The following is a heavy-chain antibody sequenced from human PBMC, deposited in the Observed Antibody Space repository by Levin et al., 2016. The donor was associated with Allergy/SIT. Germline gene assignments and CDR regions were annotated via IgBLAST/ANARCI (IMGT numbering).Heavy chain of an antibody. V-gene: IGHV4-39*01. CDR2: IYYSGST. CDR1: GGSISSSSYY. J-gene: IGHJ4*02. D-gene: IGHD1-7*01. CDR3: ARPPWNYGYSD. Sequence: SETLSLTCTVSGGSISSSSYYWGWIRQPPGKGLEWIGSIYYSGSTYYNPSLKSRVTISVDTSKNQFSLKLSSVTAADTAVYYCARPPWNYGYSDWGQGTLVTVSS.